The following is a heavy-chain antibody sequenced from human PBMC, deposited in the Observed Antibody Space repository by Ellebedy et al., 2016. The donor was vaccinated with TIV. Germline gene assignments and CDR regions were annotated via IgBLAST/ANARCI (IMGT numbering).Heavy chain of an antibody. D-gene: IGHD6-13*01. V-gene: IGHV3-74*01. J-gene: IGHJ6*02. CDR1: GFTFSSYW. CDR2: INSDGSDT. CDR3: ARDKGEVAGGNPYGMDV. Sequence: GGSLRLSXAASGFTFSSYWIHWVRQAPGKGLVWVSHINSDGSDTSYADSVKGRFTISRDTSKNTIFLQMNSLRAEDTAIYYCARDKGEVAGGNPYGMDVWGQGTTVTVSS.